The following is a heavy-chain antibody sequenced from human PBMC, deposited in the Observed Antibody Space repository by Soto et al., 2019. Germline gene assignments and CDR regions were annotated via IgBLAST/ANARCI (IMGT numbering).Heavy chain of an antibody. Sequence: PWETLSLTCTVSGGSISSSSYYWGWIRQPPGKGLEWIGCIYYSGSTNYNPSLKSRVTISVDTSKNQFSLKLSSVTAADTAVYYCARALYDFDPWGQGTLVTVSS. D-gene: IGHD3-3*01. J-gene: IGHJ5*02. CDR1: GGSISSSSYY. CDR3: ARALYDFDP. V-gene: IGHV4-30-4*01. CDR2: IYYSGST.